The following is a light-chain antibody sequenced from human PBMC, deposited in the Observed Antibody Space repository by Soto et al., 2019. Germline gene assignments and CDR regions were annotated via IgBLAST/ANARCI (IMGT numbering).Light chain of an antibody. Sequence: DIQMTQSPSTLSASVGDRVTITCRASQSISSWLAWYQQKPGRAPKLLIYKASSLESGVPSRFTGSGSGTEFTLTISSLQPDDFATYYCQQYNRLPVTFGQGTKVEIK. CDR2: KAS. V-gene: IGKV1-5*03. CDR3: QQYNRLPVT. CDR1: QSISSW. J-gene: IGKJ1*01.